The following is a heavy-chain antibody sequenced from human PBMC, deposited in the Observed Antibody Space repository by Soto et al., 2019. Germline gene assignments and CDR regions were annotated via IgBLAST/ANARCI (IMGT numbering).Heavy chain of an antibody. Sequence: EVQLVESGGGLVQPGGSLKLSCAASGFTFSGSAMHWVRQASGKGLEWVGRIRSKANSYATAYAALVKGRYTLSRDDSKNTAYLQRNKLKTENTAVYYCTSRTPVVNKGGGADYWGQGTLVTVSS. CDR1: GFTFSGSA. CDR3: TSRTPVVNKGGGADY. D-gene: IGHD3-22*01. CDR2: IRSKANSYAT. V-gene: IGHV3-73*02. J-gene: IGHJ4*02.